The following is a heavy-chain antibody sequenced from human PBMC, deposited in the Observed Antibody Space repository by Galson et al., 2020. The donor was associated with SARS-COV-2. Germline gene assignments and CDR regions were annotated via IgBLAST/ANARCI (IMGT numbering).Heavy chain of an antibody. Sequence: GESLKLSCQVSGYTLTELSMHWVRPAPGKGLEWMGGFDPEDGETIYAQKSQGRVTMTEDTSTDTAYMELSSLRSEDTAVYYCATGPVIAAAGTWFDPWGQGTLVTVSS. V-gene: IGHV1-24*01. J-gene: IGHJ5*02. CDR2: FDPEDGET. D-gene: IGHD6-13*01. CDR3: ATGPVIAAAGTWFDP. CDR1: GYTLTELS.